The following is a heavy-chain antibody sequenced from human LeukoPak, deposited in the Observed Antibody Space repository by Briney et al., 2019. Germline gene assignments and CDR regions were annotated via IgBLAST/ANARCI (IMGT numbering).Heavy chain of an antibody. CDR2: ISGSGGSA. J-gene: IGHJ4*02. D-gene: IGHD2-21*01. V-gene: IGHV3-23*01. Sequence: GGSLRLSCAASGFTFSSYAMSWVRQAPGKGLEWVSAISGSGGSAYYADSVKGRFTISRDNPKNTLYLQMNTLRAEDTAIYYCAKAACGSACYYYYDCWGQGTLVTVSS. CDR3: AKAACGSACYYYYDC. CDR1: GFTFSSYA.